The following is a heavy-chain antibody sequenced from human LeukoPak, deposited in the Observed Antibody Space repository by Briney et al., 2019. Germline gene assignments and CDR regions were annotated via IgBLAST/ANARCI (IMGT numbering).Heavy chain of an antibody. CDR3: ARLRDGYLYDY. V-gene: IGHV4-59*08. D-gene: IGHD5-24*01. J-gene: IGHJ4*02. CDR1: GGSISSYY. Sequence: SETLSLTCTVSGGSISSYYWSWIRQPPGKGLEWIGYIYYSGSTNYNPSLKSRVTISVDTSKNQFSLKLSSVTAADTAVYYCARLRDGYLYDYWGQGTLVTVSS. CDR2: IYYSGST.